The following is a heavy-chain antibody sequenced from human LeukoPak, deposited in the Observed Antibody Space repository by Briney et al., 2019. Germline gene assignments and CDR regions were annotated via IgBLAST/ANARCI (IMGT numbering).Heavy chain of an antibody. CDR3: ARDRLRIFGVVTYMFDY. Sequence: PGGSLRLSCAASGFTFSDYYMSWIRQGPGKGLEWVSYISSSGSTIYYADSVKGRFTISRDNAKNSLYLQMNSLRAEDTAVYYCARDRLRIFGVVTYMFDYWGQGTLVTVSS. CDR1: GFTFSDYY. J-gene: IGHJ4*02. CDR2: ISSSGSTI. V-gene: IGHV3-11*01. D-gene: IGHD3-3*01.